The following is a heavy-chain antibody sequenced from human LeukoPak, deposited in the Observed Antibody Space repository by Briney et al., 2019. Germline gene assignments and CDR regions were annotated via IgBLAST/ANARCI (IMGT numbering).Heavy chain of an antibody. V-gene: IGHV3-11*01. Sequence: PGGSLRLSCAASGFTFSDYYMSWIRQAPGKGLEWVSYISSSGSTIYYADSVKGRFTISRDNAKNPLYLQMNSLRAEDTAVYYCARDYYSNYVGSLDYWGQGTLVTVSS. CDR1: GFTFSDYY. D-gene: IGHD4-11*01. J-gene: IGHJ4*02. CDR3: ARDYYSNYVGSLDY. CDR2: ISSSGSTI.